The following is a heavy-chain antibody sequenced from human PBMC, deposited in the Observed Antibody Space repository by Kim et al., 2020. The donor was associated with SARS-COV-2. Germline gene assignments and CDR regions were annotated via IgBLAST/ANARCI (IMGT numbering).Heavy chain of an antibody. Sequence: SETLSLTCTVSGGSISSYCWSWIRQPPGKGLEWIGYIYYSGSTNYNPSLKSRVTISVDTSKNLFSLKLSSVTAADTAVYYCVKGGYYDSSGYYYMDAFDIWGQGTMVTVSS. V-gene: IGHV4-59*08. CDR2: IYYSGST. J-gene: IGHJ3*02. CDR1: GGSISSYC. CDR3: VKGGYYDSSGYYYMDAFDI. D-gene: IGHD3-22*01.